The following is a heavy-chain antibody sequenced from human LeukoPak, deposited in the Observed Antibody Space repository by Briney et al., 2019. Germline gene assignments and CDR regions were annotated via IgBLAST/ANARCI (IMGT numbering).Heavy chain of an antibody. Sequence: PSETLSLTCTVSSGSISTSNYYWGWVRQPPGKALEWIGNIFYSGSTYYSPSLKSRVTISLDTSKNQFSLKLTSVTAADTAVYYCARAPGTTFDYWGHGNMVTVSS. V-gene: IGHV4-39*07. D-gene: IGHD4-17*01. CDR3: ARAPGTTFDY. CDR1: SGSISTSNYY. CDR2: IFYSGST. J-gene: IGHJ4*01.